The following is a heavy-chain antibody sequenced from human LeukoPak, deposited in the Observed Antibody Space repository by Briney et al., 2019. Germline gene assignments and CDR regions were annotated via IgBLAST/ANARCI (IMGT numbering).Heavy chain of an antibody. CDR3: TTDSVYGDYGDY. CDR1: GFTFSNAW. Sequence: GGSLRLSCAASGFTFSNAWMSWVRQAPGKGLEWVGRIKSKTDGGTTDYAAPVKGRFTISRDDSKNTLYLQMNSLKTEDTAVYYCTTDSVYGDYGDYWGQGTLVTVSS. V-gene: IGHV3-15*01. J-gene: IGHJ4*02. CDR2: IKSKTDGGTT. D-gene: IGHD4-17*01.